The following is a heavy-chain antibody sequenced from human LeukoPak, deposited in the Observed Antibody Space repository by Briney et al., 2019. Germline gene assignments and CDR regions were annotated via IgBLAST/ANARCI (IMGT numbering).Heavy chain of an antibody. J-gene: IGHJ4*02. D-gene: IGHD1-26*01. Sequence: SETLSLTCTVSGGSISSCGYYWSWIRQHPGRGREWIGYIYYSGSTYYNPSLKSRVTISVDTSKNQFSLKLSSVTAADTAVYYCAAGPRVGAIASPFDYWGQGTLVTVSS. CDR1: GGSISSCGYY. CDR3: AAGPRVGAIASPFDY. V-gene: IGHV4-31*03. CDR2: IYYSGST.